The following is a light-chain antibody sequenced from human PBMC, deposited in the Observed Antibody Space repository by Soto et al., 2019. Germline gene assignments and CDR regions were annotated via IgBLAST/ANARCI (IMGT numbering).Light chain of an antibody. J-gene: IGKJ4*01. Sequence: EIVLTQSPGTLSLSPGERATLSCRASQSVSSSYLAWYQQKPGQAPRLLIYGASSRATGIPDRFSGSGSGTDFTLTISSLEPEDFAVYYCQKYGSSPSLTVGGGTKVDIK. CDR2: GAS. CDR3: QKYGSSPSLT. V-gene: IGKV3-20*01. CDR1: QSVSSSY.